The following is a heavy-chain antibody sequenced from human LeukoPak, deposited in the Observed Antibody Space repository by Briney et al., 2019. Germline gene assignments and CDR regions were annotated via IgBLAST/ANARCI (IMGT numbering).Heavy chain of an antibody. CDR2: INPMVGLA. J-gene: IGHJ4*02. D-gene: IGHD3-3*01. Sequence: SVKVSCKASGGTFSSYAISWVRQAPGQGLEWMGRINPMVGLASNAQKFQGRVKITADKSTTTAYMELSSLKPEDTAVYFCARETMSGVITLYYFDYWGQGTLVTVSS. CDR1: GGTFSSYA. CDR3: ARETMSGVITLYYFDY. V-gene: IGHV1-69*04.